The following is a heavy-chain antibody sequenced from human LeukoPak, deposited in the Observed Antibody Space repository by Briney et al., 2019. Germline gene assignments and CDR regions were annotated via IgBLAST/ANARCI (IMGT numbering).Heavy chain of an antibody. J-gene: IGHJ4*02. CDR1: GGSISSSSYY. CDR3: ARTYSGSYYVYYFDY. V-gene: IGHV4-39*01. CDR2: IYYSGST. Sequence: SETLSLTCTVSGGSISSSSYYWGWIRQPPGKGLEWIGSIYYSGSTYYNPSLKSRVTISVDTSKNQFSLKLSSVTAADTAVYYCARTYSGSYYVYYFDYWGQGTLVTVSS. D-gene: IGHD1-26*01.